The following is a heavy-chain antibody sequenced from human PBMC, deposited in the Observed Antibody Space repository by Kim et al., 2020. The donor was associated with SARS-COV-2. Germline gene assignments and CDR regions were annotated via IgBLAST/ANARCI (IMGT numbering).Heavy chain of an antibody. V-gene: IGHV6-1*01. CDR3: TRGPGKFDY. CDR2: TYYRSMWSN. J-gene: IGHJ4*02. Sequence: SQTLSLTCAISGDTVSNDSASWNWIRQSPSRGLEWLGRTYYRSMWSNDYALSVRSRIVINPDTSKNQFSLHLNSVTPEDTAVYYCTRGPGKFDYWGQGTLVTVSS. CDR1: GDTVSNDSAS.